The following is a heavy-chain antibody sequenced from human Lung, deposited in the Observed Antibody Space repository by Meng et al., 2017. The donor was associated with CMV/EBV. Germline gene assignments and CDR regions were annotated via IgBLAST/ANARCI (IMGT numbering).Heavy chain of an antibody. CDR2: MNPNSGNT. J-gene: IGHJ5*02. CDR1: GYTFTSYD. V-gene: IGHV1-8*01. D-gene: IGHD3-3*01. Sequence: ASVXVSXXASGYTFTSYDINWVRQATGQGLEWMGWMNPNSGNTGYAQKFQGRVTMTRNTSISTAYMELSSLRSEDTAVYYCARGLWSGIKGWFDPWGQGTLVTVSS. CDR3: ARGLWSGIKGWFDP.